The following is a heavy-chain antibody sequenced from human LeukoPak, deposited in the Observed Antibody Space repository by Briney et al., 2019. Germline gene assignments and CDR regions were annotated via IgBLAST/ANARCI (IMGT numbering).Heavy chain of an antibody. J-gene: IGHJ4*02. D-gene: IGHD3-3*01. V-gene: IGHV3-72*01. CDR2: TRNKANSYTT. CDR3: ARSYDFWSGYLDY. Sequence: GGSLRLXCAASGFTFSDHYMDWVRQAPGKGLEWVGRTRNKANSYTTEYAASVKGRFTISRDDSKNSLYLQMNSLKTEDTAVYYCARSYDFWSGYLDYWGQGTLVTVSS. CDR1: GFTFSDHY.